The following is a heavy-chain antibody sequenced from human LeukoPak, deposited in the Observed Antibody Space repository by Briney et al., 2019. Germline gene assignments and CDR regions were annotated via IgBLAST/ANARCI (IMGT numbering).Heavy chain of an antibody. CDR3: ARVLAAVGTWGAFDI. CDR2: INPSGGST. CDR1: GYTFINYY. J-gene: IGHJ3*02. V-gene: IGHV1-46*01. Sequence: GASVKVSCKASGYTFINYYMHWVRQAPGQGLEWMRIINPSGGSTSYAHKFQGRVTMTRDTSTSTVYMELSSLRSEDTAVYYCARVLAAVGTWGAFDIWGQGTMVTVSS. D-gene: IGHD6-13*01.